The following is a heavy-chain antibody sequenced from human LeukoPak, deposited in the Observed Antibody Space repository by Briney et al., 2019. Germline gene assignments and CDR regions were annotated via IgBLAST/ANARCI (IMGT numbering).Heavy chain of an antibody. D-gene: IGHD4-23*01. Sequence: GGSLRLSCAASGFTFSSYGMHWVRQAPGKGLEWVAVISYDGSNKYYADSVKGRFTISRDNSKNTLYLQMNSLRAEDTAVYYCASDYGGNSNAFDIWGQGTMVTVSS. CDR1: GFTFSSYG. CDR2: ISYDGSNK. CDR3: ASDYGGNSNAFDI. J-gene: IGHJ3*02. V-gene: IGHV3-30*03.